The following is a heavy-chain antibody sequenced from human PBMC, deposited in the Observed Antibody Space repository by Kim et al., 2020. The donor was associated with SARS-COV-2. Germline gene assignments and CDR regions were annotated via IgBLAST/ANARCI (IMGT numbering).Heavy chain of an antibody. V-gene: IGHV3-15*01. CDR1: GFTFNKAW. J-gene: IGHJ4*02. Sequence: GGSLRLSCAASGFTFNKAWMHWVRQSPGKGLEWVGLLKSKNDGGTRDYAAPVKDRFSMSRDDSKNILSLQMNSLKTEDTAVYYCATRPVYPGAFYWGQGT. CDR3: ATRPVYPGAFY. D-gene: IGHD3-10*01. CDR2: LKSKNDGGTR.